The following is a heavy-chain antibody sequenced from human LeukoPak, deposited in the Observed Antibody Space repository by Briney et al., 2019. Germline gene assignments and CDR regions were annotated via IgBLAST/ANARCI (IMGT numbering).Heavy chain of an antibody. D-gene: IGHD4-11*01. CDR1: GYTFTGYY. CDR2: INPSSGGT. CDR3: ARTVTTIDWFDP. V-gene: IGHV1-2*02. Sequence: ASVTVSCKASGYTFTGYYMHWVRQAPGQGHEWMGWINPSSGGTNYAQKFQGRVTMTRDTSISTSYMELSMLRSDDTAVYYCARTVTTIDWFDPWGQGTLVTVSS. J-gene: IGHJ5*02.